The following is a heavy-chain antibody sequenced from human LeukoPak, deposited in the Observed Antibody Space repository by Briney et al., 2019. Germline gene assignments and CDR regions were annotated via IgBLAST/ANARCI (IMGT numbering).Heavy chain of an antibody. CDR3: AKDGPNNWNYEIRY. J-gene: IGHJ4*02. CDR1: GFTFSSYA. Sequence: GGSLRLSCAASGFTFSSYAMSWVRQAPGKGLEWVSAISGSGGSTYYADTVKGRFTISRDNSKNTLYLQMNSLRAEDTAVYYCAKDGPNNWNYEIRYWGQGTLVTVSS. CDR2: ISGSGGST. D-gene: IGHD1-7*01. V-gene: IGHV3-23*01.